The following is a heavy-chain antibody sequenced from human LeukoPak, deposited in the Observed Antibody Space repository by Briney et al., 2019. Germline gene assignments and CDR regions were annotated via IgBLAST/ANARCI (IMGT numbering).Heavy chain of an antibody. Sequence: GGSLRLSCAASGFTFSSYWMSWVRQAPGKGLEWVSVISISASTTYYAASVKGRFTISRDNSKNTLYLQMNSLRAEDTAVYYCAKDLLKPRVGSGSYFDYWGQGTLVTVSS. V-gene: IGHV3-23*01. D-gene: IGHD3-10*01. CDR2: ISISASTT. CDR3: AKDLLKPRVGSGSYFDY. CDR1: GFTFSSYW. J-gene: IGHJ4*02.